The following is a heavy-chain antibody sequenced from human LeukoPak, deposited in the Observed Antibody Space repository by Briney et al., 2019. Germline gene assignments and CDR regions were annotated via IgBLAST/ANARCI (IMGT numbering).Heavy chain of an antibody. V-gene: IGHV4-4*07. CDR1: GGSFSSYY. CDR3: ARDHYGGDCYLDY. J-gene: IGHJ4*02. CDR2: IYTSGST. Sequence: SETLSVICTVSGGSFSSYYWSWIRQPAGKGLEWIGRIYTSGSTNYNPSLKSRVTISVDTSKNQFSLKLSSVTAADTAVYYCARDHYGGDCYLDYWGQGTLVTVSS. D-gene: IGHD2-21*01.